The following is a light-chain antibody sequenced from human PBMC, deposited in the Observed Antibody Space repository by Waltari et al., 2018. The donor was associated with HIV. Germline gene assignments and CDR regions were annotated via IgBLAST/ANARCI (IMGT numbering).Light chain of an antibody. CDR3: YSYSDTSSSYV. Sequence: QSALTQPASVSGSPGQSITISCTGTSTDVGNFNLVSWYQQYPGKAPKLLIYEVTKRPSGASNRFSASKSGNTASLTISGRRADDEADYYCYSYSDTSSSYVFGTGTKVTVL. CDR2: EVT. V-gene: IGLV2-23*02. J-gene: IGLJ1*01. CDR1: STDVGNFNL.